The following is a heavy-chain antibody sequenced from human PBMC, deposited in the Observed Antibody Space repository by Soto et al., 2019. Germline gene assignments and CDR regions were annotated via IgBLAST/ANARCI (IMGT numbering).Heavy chain of an antibody. D-gene: IGHD6-19*01. CDR1: GGSISSNNW. CDR2: IYHSGST. Sequence: QVQLQESGPGLVKPSGTLSLTCAVSGGSISSNNWWSWVRQPPGKGLEWIGEIYHSGSTNYNPSLKSRVIIAGDRAKDECAVKRSSVTAADAAVYYCARGPKAVAGDWGQGTLVTVSS. J-gene: IGHJ4*02. V-gene: IGHV4-4*02. CDR3: ARGPKAVAGD.